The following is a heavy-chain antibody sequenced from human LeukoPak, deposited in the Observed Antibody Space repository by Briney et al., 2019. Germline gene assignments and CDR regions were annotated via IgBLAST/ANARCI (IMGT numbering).Heavy chain of an antibody. Sequence: GESLQISCQGSGYSFTTYWIGWVRQMPGKGLEWMGIIYPGDSDTRYSPSFQGQVTISADKSISTAYLQWSSLKASDTAMYYCARLGEQWLPSYGMDVWGQGTTVTVSS. CDR3: ARLGEQWLPSYGMDV. V-gene: IGHV5-51*01. J-gene: IGHJ6*02. CDR2: IYPGDSDT. CDR1: GYSFTTYW. D-gene: IGHD6-19*01.